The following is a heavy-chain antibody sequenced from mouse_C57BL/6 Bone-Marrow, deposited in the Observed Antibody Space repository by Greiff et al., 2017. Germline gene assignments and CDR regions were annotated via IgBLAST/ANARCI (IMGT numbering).Heavy chain of an antibody. CDR2: IHPNDSDT. J-gene: IGHJ3*01. CDR3: TRGELFAY. D-gene: IGHD1-3*01. CDR1: GYTFKSYW. Sequence: QVQLQQSGAELVKPGASVKVSCKASGYTFKSYWMHWVKQRPGQGLEWIGRIHPNDSDTDYNQKFKGKATLTVDKSSSTVYLQLSSLTAEDSAVYYCTRGELFAYWDQGTLVTVSA. V-gene: IGHV1-74*01.